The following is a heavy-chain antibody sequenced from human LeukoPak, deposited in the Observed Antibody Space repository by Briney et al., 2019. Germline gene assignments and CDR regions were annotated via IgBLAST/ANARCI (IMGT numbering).Heavy chain of an antibody. D-gene: IGHD2-8*01. V-gene: IGHV4-30-2*01. CDR2: IYHSGST. CDR3: ASGAGYCTNGVCYTRGYYYMDV. Sequence: SQTLSLTCTVSGGSISSGGYYWSWIRQPPGKGLEWIGYIYHSGSTYYNPSLKSRVTISVDRSKNQFSLKLSSVTAADTAVYYCASGAGYCTNGVCYTRGYYYMDVWGKGTTVTVSS. CDR1: GGSISSGGYY. J-gene: IGHJ6*03.